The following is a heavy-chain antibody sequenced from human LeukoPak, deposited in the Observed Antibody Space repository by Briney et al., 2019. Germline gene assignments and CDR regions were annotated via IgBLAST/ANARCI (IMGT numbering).Heavy chain of an antibody. CDR1: GFTFSSYA. CDR3: AKSPFFGPFDC. Sequence: GGSLRLSCAASGFTFSSYAMSWVRQAPGKGLEWVSAISGSGGSKYYVDSVKGRFTISRDNSKNTLYLQMNSLRAEDTAGYYFAKSPFFGPFDCWGQGTLVTVSS. J-gene: IGHJ4*02. V-gene: IGHV3-23*01. D-gene: IGHD2/OR15-2a*01. CDR2: ISGSGGSK.